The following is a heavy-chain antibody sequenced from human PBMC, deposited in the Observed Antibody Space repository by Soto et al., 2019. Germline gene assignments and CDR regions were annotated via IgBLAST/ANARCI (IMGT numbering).Heavy chain of an antibody. CDR3: VTGEGGDYVYESGP. CDR1: GGIFSSYA. CDR2: IIPNFGTP. D-gene: IGHD4-17*01. V-gene: IGHV1-69*01. Sequence: VQLVQSGAEVKKPGSSVKVSCKASGGIFSSYAVSWVRQAPGQGLEWMGGIIPNFGTPNYAQKFEGRVTLTADESTSTAYMELSSLRSEDTAVYYCVTGEGGDYVYESGPWGQGTLVTVSS. J-gene: IGHJ5*02.